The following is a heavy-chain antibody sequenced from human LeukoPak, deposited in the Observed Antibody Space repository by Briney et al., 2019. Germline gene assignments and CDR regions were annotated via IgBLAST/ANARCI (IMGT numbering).Heavy chain of an antibody. D-gene: IGHD4-23*01. J-gene: IGHJ4*02. Sequence: PGGSLRLSCAASGFTFSSYAMHWVRQAPGKGLEWVAVISYDGSNKYYADSVKGRFTISRDNSKNTLYLQMNSLRAEDTAVYYCARDRNMTTVDYYFDYWGQGTLVTVSS. CDR3: ARDRNMTTVDYYFDY. CDR1: GFTFSSYA. CDR2: ISYDGSNK. V-gene: IGHV3-30-3*01.